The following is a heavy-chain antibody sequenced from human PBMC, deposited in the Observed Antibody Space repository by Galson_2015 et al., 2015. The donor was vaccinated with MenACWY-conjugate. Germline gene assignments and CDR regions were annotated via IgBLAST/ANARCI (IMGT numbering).Heavy chain of an antibody. CDR2: VIPIFGTA. J-gene: IGHJ4*02. D-gene: IGHD4-17*01. CDR1: GGTFSSYA. V-gene: IGHV1-69*13. CDR3: AGLTTVTTSLNY. Sequence: SVKVSCKASGGTFSSYAISWVRQAPGQGLEWMGGVIPIFGTANYAQKFQGRVTITADESTSTAYKELSSLRSEDTAVYYCAGLTTVTTSLNYWGQGTLVTVSS.